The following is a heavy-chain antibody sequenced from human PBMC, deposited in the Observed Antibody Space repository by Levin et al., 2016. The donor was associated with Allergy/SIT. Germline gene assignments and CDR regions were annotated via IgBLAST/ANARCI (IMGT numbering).Heavy chain of an antibody. CDR1: GGSISSYY. J-gene: IGHJ2*01. CDR3: ARASSGWYMRYFDL. V-gene: IGHV4-59*12. Sequence: SETLSLTCTVSGGSISSYYWSWIRQPPGKGLEWIGYIYYSGSTNYNPSLKSRVTISVDTSKNQFSLKLSSVTAADTAVYYCARASSGWYMRYFDLWGRGTLVTVSS. D-gene: IGHD6-19*01. CDR2: IYYSGST.